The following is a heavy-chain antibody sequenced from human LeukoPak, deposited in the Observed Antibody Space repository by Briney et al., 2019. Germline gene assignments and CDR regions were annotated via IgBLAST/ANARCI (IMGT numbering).Heavy chain of an antibody. D-gene: IGHD3-16*02. V-gene: IGHV3-48*03. Sequence: GGSLRLPCAASGFTFSDYEIRWFRQAPGKGLDGFSYVSRSGTTTYCADSVKGRFIISRDNAKNSLYMQMNSLRAEDTAVYYCARVERLRLGELSAPWAMDVWGQGTTVTVSS. CDR2: VSRSGTTT. CDR1: GFTFSDYE. J-gene: IGHJ6*02. CDR3: ARVERLRLGELSAPWAMDV.